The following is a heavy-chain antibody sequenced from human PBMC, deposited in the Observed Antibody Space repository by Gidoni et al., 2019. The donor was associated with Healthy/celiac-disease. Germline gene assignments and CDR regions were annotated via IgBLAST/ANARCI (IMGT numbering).Heavy chain of an antibody. CDR1: GYTFTSYG. CDR2: IRAYNGNT. Sequence: QVQLVQSGAEVKKPGASVKVACKASGYTFTSYGISWVRQAPGQGLEWMGWIRAYNGNTNYAQKLQGRVTMTTATSTSTAYMELRSLRSDDTAVYYCARDESRAAGKQPFDYWGQGTLVTVSS. J-gene: IGHJ4*02. D-gene: IGHD6-13*01. CDR3: ARDESRAAGKQPFDY. V-gene: IGHV1-18*01.